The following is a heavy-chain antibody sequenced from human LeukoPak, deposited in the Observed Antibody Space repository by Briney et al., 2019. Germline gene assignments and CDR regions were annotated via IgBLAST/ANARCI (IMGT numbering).Heavy chain of an antibody. CDR2: IYHDGST. CDR3: ARDRLYTTSSPLVYYYGLDV. V-gene: IGHV4-59*01. J-gene: IGHJ6*02. D-gene: IGHD6-6*01. CDR1: GGSITSYH. Sequence: SETLSLTCTVSGGSITSYHWSWIRQPPGKGLEWIGNIYHDGSTNYNPSLKSRVTISVDTSKNQFSLKLSSVTAADTAVYYCARDRLYTTSSPLVYYYGLDVWGQGTTVTVSS.